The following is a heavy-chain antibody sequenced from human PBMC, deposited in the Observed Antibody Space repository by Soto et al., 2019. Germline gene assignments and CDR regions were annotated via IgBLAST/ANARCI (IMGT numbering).Heavy chain of an antibody. Sequence: QVQLVQSGAEVKKPGASVKVSCKASGYTFTSYGINWVRQAPGQGLEWMGWMSANNGNTHYAQKRQGRVTMTTDTATSTGHMELLSLRSDDTAGYYCASVHRGYDFADWGQGTLVTVSS. CDR3: ASVHRGYDFAD. V-gene: IGHV1-18*01. J-gene: IGHJ4*02. CDR1: GYTFTSYG. D-gene: IGHD5-12*01. CDR2: MSANNGNT.